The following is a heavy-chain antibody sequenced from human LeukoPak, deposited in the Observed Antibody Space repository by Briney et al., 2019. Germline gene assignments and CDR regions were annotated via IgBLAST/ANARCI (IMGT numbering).Heavy chain of an antibody. D-gene: IGHD5-18*01. J-gene: IGHJ4*02. CDR3: ARRVDTAMDSFDY. CDR2: IYPGDSDT. CDR1: GYSFSSYW. Sequence: GESLKISCKGSGYSFSSYWIGWVRQMPGKGLEWMGIIYPGDSDTRYSPSFQGQVTISADKSISTAYLQRSSLKASDTAMYYCARRVDTAMDSFDYWGQGTLVTVSS. V-gene: IGHV5-51*01.